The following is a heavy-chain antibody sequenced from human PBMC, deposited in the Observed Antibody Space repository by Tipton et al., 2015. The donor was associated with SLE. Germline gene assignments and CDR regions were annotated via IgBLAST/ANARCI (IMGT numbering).Heavy chain of an antibody. J-gene: IGHJ3*02. CDR2: IKPDGSEE. CDR3: AREYQGSFYVNGAFDM. D-gene: IGHD3-10*01. CDR1: GFTFSNNW. V-gene: IGHV3-7*01. Sequence: AVSGFTFSNNWMTWARQAPGKGLEWVAHIKPDGSEEFYVDSVRGRFIISRDNAKSSLYLQMSSLNAEDTAVYYCAREYQGSFYVNGAFDMWGQGTVVTVSS.